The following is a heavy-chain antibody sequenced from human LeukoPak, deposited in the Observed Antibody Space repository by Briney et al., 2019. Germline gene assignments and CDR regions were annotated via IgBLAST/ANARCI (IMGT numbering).Heavy chain of an antibody. D-gene: IGHD4-23*01. CDR1: DYSISSGYY. CDR2: IFQSGDT. Sequence: PSETLSLTCTVSDYSISSGYYWGWIRQTPGKGLEWIGSIFQSGDTYYNPSLESRVTISVDTSQNHFSLSLSSVTAADTAVYYCARQDYDGYYFDYWGQGTLVTVSS. J-gene: IGHJ4*02. CDR3: ARQDYDGYYFDY. V-gene: IGHV4-38-2*02.